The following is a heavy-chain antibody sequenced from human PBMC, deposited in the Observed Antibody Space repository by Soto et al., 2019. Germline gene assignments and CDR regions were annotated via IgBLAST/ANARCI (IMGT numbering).Heavy chain of an antibody. D-gene: IGHD4-17*01. CDR3: ARIDLMTATVTRRDYYYYGMDV. J-gene: IGHJ6*02. Sequence: LSLTCAVYGGSFSGYYWSWIRPPPGKGLEWIGEINHSGSTNYNPSLKSRVTISVDTSKNQFSLKLSSVTAADTAAYYCARIDLMTATVTRRDYYYYGMDVWGQGTTVTVSS. CDR2: INHSGST. CDR1: GGSFSGYY. V-gene: IGHV4-34*01.